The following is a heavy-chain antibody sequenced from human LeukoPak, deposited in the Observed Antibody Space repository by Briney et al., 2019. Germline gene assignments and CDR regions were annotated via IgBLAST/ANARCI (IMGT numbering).Heavy chain of an antibody. Sequence: GGSLRLSCAASGFTFNTFNMNWVRQAPGKGLEWVSSITSGGDYIYYADSVKGRFTTSRDNAKNSLSLQLNSLRVEDTAVYYCSRGHYDVLAASYKWTPDYWGQGTLVTVSS. CDR3: SRGHYDVLAASYKWTPDY. CDR1: GFTFNTFN. J-gene: IGHJ4*02. CDR2: ITSGGDYI. V-gene: IGHV3-21*01. D-gene: IGHD3-9*01.